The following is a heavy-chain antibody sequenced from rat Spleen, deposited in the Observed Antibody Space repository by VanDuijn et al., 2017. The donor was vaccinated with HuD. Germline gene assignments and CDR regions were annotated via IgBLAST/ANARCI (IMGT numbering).Heavy chain of an antibody. CDR3: VRSDGYNYFDY. V-gene: IGHV2-6*01. J-gene: IGHJ2*01. CDR1: GFSLTSYT. CDR2: ISSGVST. Sequence: QVQLKESGPGLVQPSQTLSLTCTVSGFSLTSYTVSWVRQPPGKGLEWISVISSGVSTYYNSALKSRLSISGDTSKSQVFLKMNSLQTEDTAMYFCVRSDGYNYFDYWGQGVMVTVSS. D-gene: IGHD1-9*01.